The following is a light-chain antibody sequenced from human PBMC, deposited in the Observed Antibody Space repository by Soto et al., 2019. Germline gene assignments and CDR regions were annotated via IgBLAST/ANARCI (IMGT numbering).Light chain of an antibody. CDR2: GAT. Sequence: DIRMTQSPSTLSASVGDRVTITCRASQYIDSWLAWYQQKPGKAPKIMIYGATSLESGVPSRFSASGSGTEVTLTISSLQPDDFATYYCQHYNSYGTCDQGTMVEF. J-gene: IGKJ1*01. CDR1: QYIDSW. V-gene: IGKV1-5*01. CDR3: QHYNSYGT.